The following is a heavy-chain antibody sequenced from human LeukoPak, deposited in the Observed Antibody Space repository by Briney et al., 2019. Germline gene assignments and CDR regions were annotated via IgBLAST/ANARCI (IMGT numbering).Heavy chain of an antibody. CDR2: IYYSGST. Sequence: SQTLSLTCTVSGGSISSGGYYWSWIRQHPGKGLEWIGYIYYSGSTYYNPPLKSRVTISVDTSKNQFSLKLSSVTAADTAVYYCARISGYSYGLNYYYFDYWGQGTLVTVSS. V-gene: IGHV4-31*03. D-gene: IGHD5-18*01. CDR1: GGSISSGGYY. CDR3: ARISGYSYGLNYYYFDY. J-gene: IGHJ4*02.